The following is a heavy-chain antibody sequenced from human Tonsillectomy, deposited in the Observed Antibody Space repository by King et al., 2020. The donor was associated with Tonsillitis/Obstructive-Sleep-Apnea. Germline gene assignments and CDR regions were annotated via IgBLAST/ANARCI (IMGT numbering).Heavy chain of an antibody. V-gene: IGHV4-59*01. CDR3: ARGLNSTYEGVDYGLDV. D-gene: IGHD6-13*01. J-gene: IGHJ6*02. CDR1: GGSISPYY. Sequence: QLQESGPGLVKPSETLSLTCTVSGGSISPYYWSWIRQPPGKALEYIGYIYHSGSTNYNPSLKSRVSISVDTSKNQLSLKLRSVTAADTAVYYCARGLNSTYEGVDYGLDVWGQGTTVTVSS. CDR2: IYHSGST.